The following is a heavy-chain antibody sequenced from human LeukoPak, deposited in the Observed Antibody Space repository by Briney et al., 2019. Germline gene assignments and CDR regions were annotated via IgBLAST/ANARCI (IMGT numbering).Heavy chain of an antibody. CDR2: IYYNGNT. D-gene: IGHD5-24*01. CDR1: GGSISTYY. J-gene: IGHJ6*03. CDR3: ARLKGEMITIRPYYHYYMDV. Sequence: SDTLSLTCTVSGGSISTYYWTWIRQPPGKGLEWLGDIYYNGNTNYNPSLPSRVTISLNTSKNQFSLDLTSVTAADTAVYYCARLKGEMITIRPYYHYYMDVWGKGTTVTVSS. V-gene: IGHV4-59*07.